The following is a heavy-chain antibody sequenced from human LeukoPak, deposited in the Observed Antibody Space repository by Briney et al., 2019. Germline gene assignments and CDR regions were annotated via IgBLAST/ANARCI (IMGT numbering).Heavy chain of an antibody. D-gene: IGHD3-22*01. Sequence: PSETLSLTCTVSGYSISSGYYWGWIRQPPGKGLEWIGSIYHSGSTYYNPSLKSRVTISVDTSKNQFSLKLSSVTAADTAVYYCARGDGGYYDSSGYPSYFDYWGQGTLVTVSS. CDR2: IYHSGST. V-gene: IGHV4-38-2*02. CDR1: GYSISSGYY. J-gene: IGHJ4*02. CDR3: ARGDGGYYDSSGYPSYFDY.